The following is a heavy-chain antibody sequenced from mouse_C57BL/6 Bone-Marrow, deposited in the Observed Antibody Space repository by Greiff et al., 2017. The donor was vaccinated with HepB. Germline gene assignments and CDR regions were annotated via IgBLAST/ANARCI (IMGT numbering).Heavy chain of an antibody. Sequence: QVQLQQPGAELVRPGSSVKLSCKASGYTFTSYWMHWVKQRPIQGLEWIGNIDPSDSETHYNQKFKDKATLTVDKASSTAYMQLSSLTSEYSAVYYCAAPITTVVASWYAMDYWGQGTSVTVSS. J-gene: IGHJ4*01. CDR2: IDPSDSET. CDR1: GYTFTSYW. V-gene: IGHV1-52*01. CDR3: AAPITTVVASWYAMDY. D-gene: IGHD1-1*01.